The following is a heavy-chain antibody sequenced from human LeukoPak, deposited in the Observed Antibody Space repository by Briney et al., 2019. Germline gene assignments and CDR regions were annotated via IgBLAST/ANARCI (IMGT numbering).Heavy chain of an antibody. CDR3: ARPPSRGYSSSFEY. Sequence: GESLKISCKGSGYNFPTYWTAWVRQMPGKGLEWMGIIYPDESNIRYSPSFQGQVTISADKSISTAYLQWSSLKASDTAMYYCARPPSRGYSSSFEYWGQGTLVTVSS. CDR2: IYPDESNI. V-gene: IGHV5-51*01. D-gene: IGHD2-2*03. CDR1: GYNFPTYW. J-gene: IGHJ4*02.